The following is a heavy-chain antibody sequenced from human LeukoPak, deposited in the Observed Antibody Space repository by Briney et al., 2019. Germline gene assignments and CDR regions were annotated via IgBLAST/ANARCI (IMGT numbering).Heavy chain of an antibody. V-gene: IGHV4-61*02. D-gene: IGHD3-22*01. CDR1: GGSISSGVYY. Sequence: SETLSLTCTVSGGSISSGVYYWTWIRQPAGKGLEWIGRIYTSGSTNYNPSLKSRVTISVDTSKNQFSLKLSSVTAADTAVYYCARHHVQRWLLPTGAYYFDYWGQGTLVTVSS. CDR2: IYTSGST. J-gene: IGHJ4*02. CDR3: ARHHVQRWLLPTGAYYFDY.